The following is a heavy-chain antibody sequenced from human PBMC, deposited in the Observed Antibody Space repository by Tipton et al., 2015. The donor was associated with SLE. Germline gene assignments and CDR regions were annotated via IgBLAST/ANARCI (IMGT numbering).Heavy chain of an antibody. CDR1: GFAFSTYA. V-gene: IGHV3-23*01. CDR2: ISGPGINT. J-gene: IGHJ4*02. D-gene: IGHD1-26*01. Sequence: SLRLSCAASGFAFSTYAMSWVRQAPGKGLEWVSTISGPGINTYYADSVKGRFTISRDNSKNTLYLQMNSLSAADTALFYCAKSTTAWRGYLDSWGQGTLVTVSS. CDR3: AKSTTAWRGYLDS.